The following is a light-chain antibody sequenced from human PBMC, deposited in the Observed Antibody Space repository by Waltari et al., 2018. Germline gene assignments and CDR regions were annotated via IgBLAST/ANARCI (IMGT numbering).Light chain of an antibody. V-gene: IGLV2-23*01. CDR3: CSYAGQGV. CDR1: SSDVGRYNL. Sequence: QSALTQPASVSGSPGQSITISCTGTSSDVGRYNLVSWYQQHPGKAPKLMIYEGSKRPSGVSNRFSGSKSGNTASLTISGLQAEDEADYYCCSYAGQGVFGGGTKLTVL. J-gene: IGLJ3*02. CDR2: EGS.